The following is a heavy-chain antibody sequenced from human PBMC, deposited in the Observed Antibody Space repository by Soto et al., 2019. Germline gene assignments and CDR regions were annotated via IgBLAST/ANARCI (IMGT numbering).Heavy chain of an antibody. D-gene: IGHD6-6*01. CDR2: ISSRSYTI. J-gene: IGHJ6*02. Sequence: EVQLVESGGGLVQPGGSLRLSCAASGFTFSTYSMNWVRQAPGKGLEWVSYISSRSYTIYYVDSVKGRFTISRDNAKNSLYLQMNSLRDEDTAVYYCARGGSSSDNGMDVGVQGTTVTVSS. V-gene: IGHV3-48*02. CDR3: ARGGSSSDNGMDV. CDR1: GFTFSTYS.